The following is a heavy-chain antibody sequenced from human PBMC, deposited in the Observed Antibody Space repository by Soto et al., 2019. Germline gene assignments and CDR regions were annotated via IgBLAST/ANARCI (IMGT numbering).Heavy chain of an antibody. CDR3: ARRSSIAARRAWFDP. V-gene: IGHV4-59*01. CDR1: GGSISSYY. CDR2: IYYSGST. J-gene: IGHJ5*02. Sequence: TSETLSLTCTVSGGSISSYYWSWIRQPPGKGLEWIGYIYYSGSTNYNPSLKSRVTISVDTSKNQFSLKLSSVTAADTAVYYCARRSSIAARRAWFDPWGQGTLVTVS. D-gene: IGHD6-6*01.